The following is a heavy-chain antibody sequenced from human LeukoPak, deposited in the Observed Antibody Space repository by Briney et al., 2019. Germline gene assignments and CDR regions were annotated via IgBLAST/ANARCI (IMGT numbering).Heavy chain of an antibody. J-gene: IGHJ4*02. V-gene: IGHV5-51*01. D-gene: IGHD3-22*01. CDR1: GYTFTNYW. CDR2: IFPGDSDT. CDR3: ARRLEYYYDSSGAYYFDY. Sequence: GESLKISCKGSGYTFTNYWIAWVRQMPGKGLEWMGLIFPGDSDTRYSPSFQGQVTISADKSISTAYLQWSSLKASDTAMYYCARRLEYYYDSSGAYYFDYWGQGTLVTVSS.